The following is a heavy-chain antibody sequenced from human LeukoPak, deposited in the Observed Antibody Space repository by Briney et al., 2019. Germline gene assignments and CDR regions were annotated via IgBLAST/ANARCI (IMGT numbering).Heavy chain of an antibody. CDR1: GYSFTSYW. Sequence: GASLQISCKGSGYSFTSYWIGWVRQLPGKGLEWMGIIYPGDSDTRYSPSFQGQVTISADKSISTAYLQWSSLRASDTAMYYCARHYDSSGSFAFDIWGQGTMVTVSS. J-gene: IGHJ3*02. V-gene: IGHV5-51*01. CDR3: ARHYDSSGSFAFDI. D-gene: IGHD3-22*01. CDR2: IYPGDSDT.